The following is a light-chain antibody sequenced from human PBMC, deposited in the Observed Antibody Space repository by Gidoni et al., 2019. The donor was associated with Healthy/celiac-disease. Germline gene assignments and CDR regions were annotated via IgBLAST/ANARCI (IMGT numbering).Light chain of an antibody. CDR3: MQALQTPR. CDR1: QSLLHSNGYNY. CDR2: LGS. V-gene: IGKV2-28*01. J-gene: IGKJ1*01. Sequence: DIVMTQSPLSLPVTPGEPASISCRSSQSLLHSNGYNYLDWYLQKPGQSPQLLIYLGSNRASRVPDRFSGSGSGTDFTLKISRVEAEDVGVYYCMQALQTPRFGQGTKVEIK.